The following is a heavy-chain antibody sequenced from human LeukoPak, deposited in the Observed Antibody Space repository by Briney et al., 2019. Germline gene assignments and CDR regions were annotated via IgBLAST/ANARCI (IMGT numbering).Heavy chain of an antibody. CDR2: ISSSGSTI. J-gene: IGHJ6*02. D-gene: IGHD6-25*01. CDR1: GFTFSDYY. Sequence: GGSLRLSCAASGFTFSDYYMSWIRQPPGKGLEWVSYISSSGSTIYYADSVKGRFTISRDNAKNSLYLQMNSLRAEDTAVYYCAREGAATAAGCYYYYGMDVWGQGTRVTVS. V-gene: IGHV3-11*01. CDR3: AREGAATAAGCYYYYGMDV.